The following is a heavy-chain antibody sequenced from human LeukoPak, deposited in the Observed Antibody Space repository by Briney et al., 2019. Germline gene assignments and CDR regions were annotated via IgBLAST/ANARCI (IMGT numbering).Heavy chain of an antibody. J-gene: IGHJ6*03. Sequence: SVKVSCKASGGTFSSYAISWVRQAPGQGLEWMGGIIPIFGTANYAQKFQGRVTITADKSTSTAYMELSSLRSEDTAVYYCASTYYDFCSGYYTDYYYYYMDVWGKGTTVTVSS. CDR1: GGTFSSYA. V-gene: IGHV1-69*06. CDR3: ASTYYDFCSGYYTDYYYYYMDV. CDR2: IIPIFGTA. D-gene: IGHD3-3*01.